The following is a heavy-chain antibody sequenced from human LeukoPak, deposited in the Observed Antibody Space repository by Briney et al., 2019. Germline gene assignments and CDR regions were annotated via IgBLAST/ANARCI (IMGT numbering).Heavy chain of an antibody. D-gene: IGHD3-22*01. CDR1: GYTFTGYY. Sequence: ASVKVSCKASGYTFTGYYMHWVRQAPGQGLEWMGWINPNSGGTNYAQKFQGRVTITADKSTSTAYMELSSLRSEDTAVYYCANLPLYYDSSGYYPYYYYYMDVWGKGTTVTVSS. CDR3: ANLPLYYDSSGYYPYYYYYMDV. J-gene: IGHJ6*03. CDR2: INPNSGGT. V-gene: IGHV1-2*02.